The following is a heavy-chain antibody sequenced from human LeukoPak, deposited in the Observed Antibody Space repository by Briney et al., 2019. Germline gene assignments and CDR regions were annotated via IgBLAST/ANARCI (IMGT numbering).Heavy chain of an antibody. CDR1: GYTFTGYY. D-gene: IGHD5-18*01. V-gene: IGHV1-2*02. CDR2: INPNSGGT. Sequence: ASVKVSCKASGYTFTGYYMHWVRQAPGQGLEWMGWINPNSGGTNYAQEFQGRVTMTRDTSISPAYMELSRLRSDDTAVYYCARGEDGYSYGYGYYYYYMDVWGKGTTVTVSS. J-gene: IGHJ6*03. CDR3: ARGEDGYSYGYGYYYYYMDV.